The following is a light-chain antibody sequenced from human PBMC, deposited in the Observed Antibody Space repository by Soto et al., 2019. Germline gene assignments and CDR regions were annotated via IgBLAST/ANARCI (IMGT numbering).Light chain of an antibody. CDR3: QQYDSSPRT. Sequence: EIVLTQSPGTLSLPPGERATLSCRASQSVNSNYLAWYQQKPGQGPRLLMYGASSRATGIPDRFSGSGSGTDFTLTISRLKPEDFAVYYCQQYDSSPRTFGQGTKVEIK. CDR2: GAS. J-gene: IGKJ1*01. CDR1: QSVNSNY. V-gene: IGKV3-20*01.